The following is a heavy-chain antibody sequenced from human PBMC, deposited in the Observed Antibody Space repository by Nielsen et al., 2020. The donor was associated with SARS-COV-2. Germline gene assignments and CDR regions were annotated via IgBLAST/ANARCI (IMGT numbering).Heavy chain of an antibody. CDR1: GFTFSSYG. V-gene: IGHV3-30*18. J-gene: IGHJ4*02. CDR3: AKDRAAAAWWGGPFDY. Sequence: GGSLRLSCAASGFTFSSYGMHWVRQAPGKGLEWVAVISYDGSNKYYADSVKDRFTISRDNSKNTLYLQMNSLRAEDTAVYYCAKDRAAAAWWGGPFDYWGQGTLVTVSS. D-gene: IGHD6-13*01. CDR2: ISYDGSNK.